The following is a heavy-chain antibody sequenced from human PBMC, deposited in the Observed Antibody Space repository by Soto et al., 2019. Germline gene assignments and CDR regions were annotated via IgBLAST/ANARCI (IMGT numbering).Heavy chain of an antibody. Sequence: GGSLRLSCAASGFTFSIYAISWVRQAPGKGLEWLSAISTSGDKTYYADSVGGRFTISRDNSKNTLYLQMNSLRVDDTAVYYCAKPRYDDVVVTYGMDVWGQGTTVTVSS. J-gene: IGHJ6*02. CDR3: AKPRYDDVVVTYGMDV. D-gene: IGHD3-22*01. V-gene: IGHV3-23*01. CDR1: GFTFSIYA. CDR2: ISTSGDKT.